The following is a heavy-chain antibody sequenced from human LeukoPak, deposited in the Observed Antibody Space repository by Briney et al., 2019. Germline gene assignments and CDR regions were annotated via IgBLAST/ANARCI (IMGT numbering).Heavy chain of an antibody. J-gene: IGHJ4*02. V-gene: IGHV4-59*01. CDR1: GGSISSYY. CDR2: IYYSGST. D-gene: IGHD3-10*01. Sequence: PSETLSLTCTVSGGSISSYYWSWIRQPPGKGLEWIGYIYYSGSTNYNPSLKSRVTISVDTSKNQFSLKLSSVTAADTAVYYCARESGSGSYYPAWGQGALVTVSS. CDR3: ARESGSGSYYPA.